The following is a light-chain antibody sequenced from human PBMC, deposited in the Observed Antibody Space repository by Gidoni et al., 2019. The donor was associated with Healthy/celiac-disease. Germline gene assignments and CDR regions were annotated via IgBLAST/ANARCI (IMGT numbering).Light chain of an antibody. CDR1: QSVSSSY. V-gene: IGKV3-20*01. Sequence: EIVLTQSPGTLSLSTGERATLYCRASQSVSSSYLAWYQQKPGQAPRLLIYGASSRATGIPDRFSGSGSGTDFTLTISRLEPEDFAVYYCQQYGSSPPKYTFGQGTKLEIK. CDR2: GAS. J-gene: IGKJ2*01. CDR3: QQYGSSPPKYT.